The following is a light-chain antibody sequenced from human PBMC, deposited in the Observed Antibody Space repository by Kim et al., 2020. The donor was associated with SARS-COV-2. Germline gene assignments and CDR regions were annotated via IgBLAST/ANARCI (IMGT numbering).Light chain of an antibody. Sequence: SYELTQQPSVSVSPGQTASITCSGDKLGDKYACWYQQKPGQSPVLVIYQDSKRPSGIPERFSGSNSGNTATLTISGTQAMDEADYYCQAWDSSTWV. CDR2: QDS. CDR1: KLGDKY. CDR3: QAWDSSTWV. J-gene: IGLJ3*02. V-gene: IGLV3-1*01.